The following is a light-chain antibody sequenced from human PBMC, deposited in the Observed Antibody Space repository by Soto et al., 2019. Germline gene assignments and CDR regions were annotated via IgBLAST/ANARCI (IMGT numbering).Light chain of an antibody. Sequence: EIVLTQSPATLSLSPGERATLSCGASQSVSSSYLAWYQQKPGLAPRLLIYDASSRATGIPDRFSGSGSGTDFTLNSSRLEPEDFAVYYCQQYGSSPRTFGQGTKVEIK. CDR3: QQYGSSPRT. CDR1: QSVSSSY. J-gene: IGKJ1*01. CDR2: DAS. V-gene: IGKV3D-20*01.